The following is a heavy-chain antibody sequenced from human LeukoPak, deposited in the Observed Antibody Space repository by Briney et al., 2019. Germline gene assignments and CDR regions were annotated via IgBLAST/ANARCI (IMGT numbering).Heavy chain of an antibody. D-gene: IGHD2-2*01. CDR2: ISSSGSTI. V-gene: IGHV3-48*03. Sequence: GGSLRLSCAASGFTFSSYEMNWVRQAPGKELEWVSYISSSGSTIYYADSVKGRFTISRDNAKNSLYLQMNSLRAEDTAVYYCARDRKVPAAMYNYGMDVWGKGTTVTVSS. CDR1: GFTFSSYE. J-gene: IGHJ6*04. CDR3: ARDRKVPAAMYNYGMDV.